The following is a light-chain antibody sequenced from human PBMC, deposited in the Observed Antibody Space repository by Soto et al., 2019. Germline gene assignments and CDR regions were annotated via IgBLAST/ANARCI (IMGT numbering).Light chain of an antibody. CDR1: NIGRKA. Sequence: SYELTQPPSVSVAPGQTARITCGGNNIGRKAVHWYQHNPGQAPVLVVYDDSDRPLGIPVRFSGSKSGTSVSLAISGLRSEDEATYYCAAWDDTLNGQVFGGGTQLTVL. CDR3: AAWDDTLNGQV. V-gene: IGLV3-21*02. J-gene: IGLJ3*02. CDR2: DDS.